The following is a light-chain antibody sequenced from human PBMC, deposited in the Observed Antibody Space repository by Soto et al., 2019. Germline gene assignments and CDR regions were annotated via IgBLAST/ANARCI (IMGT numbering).Light chain of an antibody. CDR1: QDINSW. CDR2: AAS. Sequence: DVQMTQSPSSLSASVGDRVTITCRASQDINSWLAGYQQKPGNAPKSLIYAASSLQTGVPSRFSGSASGTHFTLTISNLQPEDSATYYCQQYNIYPLTFGGGTKVEIK. J-gene: IGKJ4*01. V-gene: IGKV1D-16*01. CDR3: QQYNIYPLT.